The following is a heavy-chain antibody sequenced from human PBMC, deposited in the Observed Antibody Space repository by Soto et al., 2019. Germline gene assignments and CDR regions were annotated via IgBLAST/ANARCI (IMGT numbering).Heavy chain of an antibody. D-gene: IGHD3-10*01. CDR2: VLPVLGTT. Sequence: QVQLEQSGAEVKKPGSSVKVSCKASGDRFNSYAISWVRQAPGRGLEWVGTVLPVLGTTNYAQKLRGRVTITADESTSTAYMELGSLTSDDTAIYYCARDRADRGFDYWGQGTLVTVSS. V-gene: IGHV1-69*18. CDR1: GDRFNSYA. CDR3: ARDRADRGFDY. J-gene: IGHJ4*02.